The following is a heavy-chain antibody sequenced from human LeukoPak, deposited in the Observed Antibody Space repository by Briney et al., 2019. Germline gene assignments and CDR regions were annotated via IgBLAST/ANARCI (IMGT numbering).Heavy chain of an antibody. V-gene: IGHV1-2*06. J-gene: IGHJ4*02. CDR1: GYTFTGYC. D-gene: IGHD3-22*01. Sequence: ASVKVSCKASGYTFTGYCVHWVRQAPGLGLEWIGRINPNADITTYAQKFQGRVTVTRDTSINTAYMELSSLRSGDTAVYYCVRSRLDGYDSGGYLYYFDYWGQGTLVTVSS. CDR2: INPNADIT. CDR3: VRSRLDGYDSGGYLYYFDY.